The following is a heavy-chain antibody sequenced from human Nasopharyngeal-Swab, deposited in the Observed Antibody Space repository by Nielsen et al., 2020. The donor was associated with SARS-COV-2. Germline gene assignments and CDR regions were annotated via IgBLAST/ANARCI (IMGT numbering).Heavy chain of an antibody. CDR1: GFTFRSYA. Sequence: GESLKISCAASGFTFRSYAISWVRQAPGKGLEWVSAISGSGESTHYADSVKGRFTISRDNSKNTLYLQMNSLRAEDTAVYYCVKGPPAVIHYFDYWGQGTLVTVSS. CDR3: VKGPPAVIHYFDY. J-gene: IGHJ4*02. V-gene: IGHV3-23*01. CDR2: ISGSGEST. D-gene: IGHD2-21*01.